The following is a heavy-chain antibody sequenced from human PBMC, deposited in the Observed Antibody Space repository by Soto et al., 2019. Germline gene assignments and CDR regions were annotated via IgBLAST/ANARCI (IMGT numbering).Heavy chain of an antibody. CDR3: ARGQLFSDWLDP. Sequence: PSETLSLTCTVTGGAISGYYWTWIRQSDGEGLEWIGRIYSSGSTNYNPSLKSRVTISLDTSMNYFSLRLSSVTAADTAVYYCARGQLFSDWLDPWGQGTLVTVSS. CDR1: GGAISGYY. J-gene: IGHJ5*02. V-gene: IGHV4-4*07. D-gene: IGHD5-18*01. CDR2: IYSSGST.